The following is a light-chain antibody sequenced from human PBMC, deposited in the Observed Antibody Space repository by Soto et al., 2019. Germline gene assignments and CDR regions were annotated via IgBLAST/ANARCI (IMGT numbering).Light chain of an antibody. CDR3: QSYDSSLRGYWV. CDR2: GDS. J-gene: IGLJ3*02. Sequence: QSVLTQPPSVSGAPGQRGTISCTGSSSNIGAGDDVHRYQQLPGTAPKHLIYGDSNRPSGVPDRFSGSKSGTSASLAIAGLQAEDEADYYCQSYDSSLRGYWVFGGGTKLTVL. CDR1: SSNIGAGDD. V-gene: IGLV1-40*01.